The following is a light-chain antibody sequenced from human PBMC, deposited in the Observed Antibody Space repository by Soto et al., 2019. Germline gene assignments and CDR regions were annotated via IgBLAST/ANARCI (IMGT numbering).Light chain of an antibody. J-gene: IGKJ3*01. CDR2: GAS. CDR1: QSVSSSY. CDR3: QQYGSFFT. V-gene: IGKV3-20*01. Sequence: EIVLTQSPGTLSLSPGERATLSCRASQSVSSSYLAWYQQKPGQAPRLLIYGASSRATGIPDRFSGSGSGTDFTLTISRLEPEDFAVYYCQQYGSFFTFGPETKVDIK.